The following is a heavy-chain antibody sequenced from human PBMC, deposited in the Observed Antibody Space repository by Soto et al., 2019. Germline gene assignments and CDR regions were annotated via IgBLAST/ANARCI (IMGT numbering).Heavy chain of an antibody. Sequence: GVSLRLSCAASGFTVSSNYMSWVRQAPGKGLEWVSVIYSGGSAYYADSVKGRFTISRDNSKNTLYLQMNSLRAEDTAVYYCARDYSSSRYYGMDVWGQGTTVTVSS. CDR2: IYSGGSA. CDR1: GFTVSSNY. CDR3: ARDYSSSRYYGMDV. J-gene: IGHJ6*02. D-gene: IGHD3-22*01. V-gene: IGHV3-53*01.